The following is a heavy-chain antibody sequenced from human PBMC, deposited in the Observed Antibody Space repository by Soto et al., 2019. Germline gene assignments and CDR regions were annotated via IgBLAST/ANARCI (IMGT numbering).Heavy chain of an antibody. V-gene: IGHV3-48*01. Sequence: GGSLRLSCAASGFTFSTYSMNWVRQAPGKGLEWVSYISSSSSTIFYTDSVKGRFTVSRDNAKNSLYLQVNSLRAEDTAVYYCARPPYYYDSSGPPAYWGQGTLVTVSS. J-gene: IGHJ4*02. CDR1: GFTFSTYS. D-gene: IGHD3-22*01. CDR3: ARPPYYYDSSGPPAY. CDR2: ISSSSSTI.